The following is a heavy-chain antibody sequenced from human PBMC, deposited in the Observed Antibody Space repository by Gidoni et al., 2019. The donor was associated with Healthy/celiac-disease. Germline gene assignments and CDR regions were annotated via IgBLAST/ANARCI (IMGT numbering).Heavy chain of an antibody. J-gene: IGHJ4*02. V-gene: IGHV4-59*01. CDR2: IYYSGST. CDR1: GGSISSYY. Sequence: QVQLQESGPGLVKPSETLSLTCTVSGGSISSYYWSWIRQPPGKGLEWIGYIYYSGSTNYNPSLKSRVTISVDTSKNQFSLKLSSVTAADTAVYYCARVSWVGSSWSLNFDYWGQGTLVTVSS. D-gene: IGHD6-13*01. CDR3: ARVSWVGSSWSLNFDY.